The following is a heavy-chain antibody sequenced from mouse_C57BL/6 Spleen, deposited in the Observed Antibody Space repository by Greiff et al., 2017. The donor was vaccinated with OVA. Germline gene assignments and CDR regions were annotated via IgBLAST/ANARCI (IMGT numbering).Heavy chain of an antibody. Sequence: QVQLQQSGPELVKPGASVKISCKASGYAFSSSWMNWVKQRPGKGLEWIGRIYPGDGDTNYNGKFKGKATLTADKSSSTAYMQLSSLTSEDSAVYVCAREVYSPPLADWGQGTLVTVSA. CDR2: IYPGDGDT. CDR1: GYAFSSSW. CDR3: AREVYSPPLAD. V-gene: IGHV1-82*01. D-gene: IGHD2-12*01. J-gene: IGHJ3*01.